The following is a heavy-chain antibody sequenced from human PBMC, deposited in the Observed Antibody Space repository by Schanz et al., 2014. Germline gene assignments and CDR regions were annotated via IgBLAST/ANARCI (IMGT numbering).Heavy chain of an antibody. CDR3: ARGGRYCSGGGCHYPYNYYGMDV. CDR1: GGSVSGYF. D-gene: IGHD2-15*01. J-gene: IGHJ6*02. CDR2: INYSGSA. Sequence: QVQLQESGPGRLRPAETLSLTCAVYGGSVSGYFWTWIRQSPRKGLEWIGEINYSGSAHYNPSLTSRLTISMDASKSQLSLKMKSVSAADTAVYYCARGGRYCSGGGCHYPYNYYGMDVWGQGTTVTVSS. V-gene: IGHV4-34*01.